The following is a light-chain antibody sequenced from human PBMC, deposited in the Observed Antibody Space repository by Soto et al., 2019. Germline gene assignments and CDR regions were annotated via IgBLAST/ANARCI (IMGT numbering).Light chain of an antibody. CDR1: SSNIGAGYD. CDR3: QSYDSSVSGWV. CDR2: GNN. J-gene: IGLJ3*02. Sequence: QSVLTQPPSVSGAPGQRVTISCTGSSSNIGAGYDVHWYQQLPGTAPKLLIFGNNNRPSGVPDRFSGSKSGTSASLAITGLQAEDEADYYCQSYDSSVSGWVFGGGTKVPS. V-gene: IGLV1-40*01.